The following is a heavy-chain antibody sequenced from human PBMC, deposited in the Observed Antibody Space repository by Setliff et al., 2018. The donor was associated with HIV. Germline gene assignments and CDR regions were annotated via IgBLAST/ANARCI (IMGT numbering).Heavy chain of an antibody. V-gene: IGHV3-74*01. D-gene: IGHD3-22*01. CDR3: VSGSGYYYFDN. Sequence: PGGSLRLSCAASGFTFSSYWMHWVRQAPGKGLVWVFGMNTDGSSTRYADSVKGRFTISRDNAKNMLYLQMNSLSADDTAVYYCVSGSGYYYFDNWGQGTLVTVSS. CDR2: MNTDGSST. J-gene: IGHJ4*02. CDR1: GFTFSSYW.